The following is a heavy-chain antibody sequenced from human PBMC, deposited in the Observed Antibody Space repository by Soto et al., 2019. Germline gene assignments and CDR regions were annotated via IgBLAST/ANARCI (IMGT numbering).Heavy chain of an antibody. CDR1: VFNFGAYA. Sequence: PGGSLRLTCTTSVFNFGAYAVIWFRQASRKELEWVGHIRSKAYGGTAEYAASVKGRFFISRDDSKNIAYLQMNSLETEDTAVYYCSRLPPNKAVTILGRITHTDFWGRGT. CDR2: IRSKAYGGTA. CDR3: SRLPPNKAVTILGRITHTDF. J-gene: IGHJ2*01. V-gene: IGHV3-49*03. D-gene: IGHD3-3*01.